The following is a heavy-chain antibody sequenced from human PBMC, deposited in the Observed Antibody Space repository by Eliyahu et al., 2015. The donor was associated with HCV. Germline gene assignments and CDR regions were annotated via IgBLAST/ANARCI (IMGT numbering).Heavy chain of an antibody. CDR1: GFTFSSYG. D-gene: IGHD3-3*02. CDR2: XSYDGSNK. CDR3: AKTRPIFGVVNYYYGMDV. Sequence: QVQLVESGGGVVQPGRSLXLSCAASGFTFSSYGXHWVRQAPGKGLEWXAVXSYDGSNKYYADSVKGRFTISRDNSKNTLYLQMNSLRAEDTAVYYCAKTRPIFGVVNYYYGMDVWGQGTTVTVSS. J-gene: IGHJ6*02. V-gene: IGHV3-30*18.